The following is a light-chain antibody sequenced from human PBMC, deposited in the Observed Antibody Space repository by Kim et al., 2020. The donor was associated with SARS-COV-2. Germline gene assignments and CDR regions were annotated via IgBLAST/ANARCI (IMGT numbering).Light chain of an antibody. J-gene: IGLJ2*01. CDR2: GKN. V-gene: IGLV3-19*01. Sequence: VALGQTGRITCQGDSLRSYYATWYQQKPGQAPIVVIYGKNNRPSGIPDSFSGSSSGDTASLTITGTQAGDEADYYCNSRGSNDNVLFGGGTQLTVL. CDR3: NSRGSNDNVL. CDR1: SLRSYY.